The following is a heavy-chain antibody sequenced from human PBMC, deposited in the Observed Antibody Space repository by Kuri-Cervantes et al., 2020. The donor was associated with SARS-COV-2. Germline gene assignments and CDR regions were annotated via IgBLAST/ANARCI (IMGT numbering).Heavy chain of an antibody. V-gene: IGHV3-23*03. Sequence: ETLSLTCAASGLTFSTFAMGWVRQAPGKGLEWVSFIDNAASNTYYADFVKGRFTISRDSSTTMVSLQMNSLRGDDTAVYYCAKDLYESGGYTWAYWGQGTRVTVSS. CDR1: GLTFSTFA. CDR3: AKDLYESGGYTWAY. J-gene: IGHJ4*02. D-gene: IGHD3-22*01. CDR2: IDNAASNT.